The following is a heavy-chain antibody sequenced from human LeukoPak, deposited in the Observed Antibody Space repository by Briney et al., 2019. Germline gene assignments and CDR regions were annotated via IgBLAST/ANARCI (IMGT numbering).Heavy chain of an antibody. V-gene: IGHV3-74*01. CDR3: ARGELRYFDWLNY. CDR2: INSDGSST. D-gene: IGHD3-9*01. Sequence: PGGSLRLSCAASGFTFSSYWMHWVHQAPGKGLVWVSRINSDGSSTSYADSVKGRFTISRDNAKNTLDLQMNSLRAEDTAVYYCARGELRYFDWLNYWGPGTLVTVSS. J-gene: IGHJ4*02. CDR1: GFTFSSYW.